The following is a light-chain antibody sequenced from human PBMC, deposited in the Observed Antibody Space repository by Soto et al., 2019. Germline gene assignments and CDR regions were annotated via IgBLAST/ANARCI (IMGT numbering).Light chain of an antibody. CDR2: SNN. V-gene: IGLV1-44*01. CDR1: SSNIGSNT. Sequence: QSVLTQPPSASGTPGQRVTISCSGSSSNIGSNTVNWYQQLPGTAPKLLIYSNNQRPSGVPDRFSGSKSGTSASLAISGLQSEYEADYYCAAWYDSLNGHYVFGTGTKVTVL. J-gene: IGLJ1*01. CDR3: AAWYDSLNGHYV.